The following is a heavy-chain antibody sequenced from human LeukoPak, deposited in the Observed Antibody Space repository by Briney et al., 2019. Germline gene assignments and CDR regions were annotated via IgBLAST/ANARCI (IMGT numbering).Heavy chain of an antibody. D-gene: IGHD7-27*01. CDR3: AKNWGTFSWYFDL. V-gene: IGHV3-7*03. Sequence: GGSLRLSCAAAGFTFSTFWMTWVRQAQGKGLEWVATIKQDGSEKYYVDSVKGRFTISRDNAKTSLYLQMNSLRAEDMALYYCAKNWGTFSWYFDLWGRGTLVTVSS. CDR2: IKQDGSEK. J-gene: IGHJ2*01. CDR1: GFTFSTFW.